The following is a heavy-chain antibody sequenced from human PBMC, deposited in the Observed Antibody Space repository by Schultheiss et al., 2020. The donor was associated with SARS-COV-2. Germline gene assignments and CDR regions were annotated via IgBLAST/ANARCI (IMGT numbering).Heavy chain of an antibody. CDR1: GDSISSDNW. V-gene: IGHV4-4*02. CDR2: IFHSGST. Sequence: SETLSLTCAVSGDSISSDNWWSWVRQSPEKGLEWIGEIFHSGSTNYNPSLKSRVTISVDTSKNQFSLKLSSVTAADTAVYYCARGQASWYVIGVLYGRFDPWGQGTLVTVSS. CDR3: ARGQASWYVIGVLYGRFDP. D-gene: IGHD6-13*01. J-gene: IGHJ5*02.